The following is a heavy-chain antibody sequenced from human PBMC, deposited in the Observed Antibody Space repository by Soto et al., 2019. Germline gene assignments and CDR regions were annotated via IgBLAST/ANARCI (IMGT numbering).Heavy chain of an antibody. CDR3: AALWFGEINH. V-gene: IGHV4-59*08. CDR2: IYYSGST. J-gene: IGHJ5*02. D-gene: IGHD3-10*01. Sequence: SETLSLTCTVSGGSISSYYWSWIRQPPGKGLEWIGYIYYSGSTNYNPSLKSRVTISVDTSKNQFSLKLSSVTAADTAVYYCAALWFGEINHWGQGTLVTVSS. CDR1: GGSISSYY.